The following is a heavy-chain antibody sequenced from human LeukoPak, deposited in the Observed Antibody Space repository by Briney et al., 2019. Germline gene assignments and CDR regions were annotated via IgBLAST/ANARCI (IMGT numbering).Heavy chain of an antibody. CDR1: GYTFSNYG. V-gene: IGHV1-18*04. J-gene: IGHJ4*02. CDR2: TSYNGNT. CDR3: ARHSGSGWQALGY. Sequence: ASVKVSCKASGYTFSNYGISWVRQAPGLGLEWMGWTSYNGNTSYAQKFQDRVTMTTDTSTTTAYMELRSLESDDTAVYYCARHSGSGWQALGYWGQGTLVTVSS. D-gene: IGHD6-19*01.